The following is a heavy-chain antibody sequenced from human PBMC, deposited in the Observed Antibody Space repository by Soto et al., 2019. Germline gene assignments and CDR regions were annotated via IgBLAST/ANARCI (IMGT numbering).Heavy chain of an antibody. CDR3: AKDAEYSCGGDCYQGSYFDY. V-gene: IGHV3-23*01. Sequence: QPGGSLRLSCAASGFTFSSYAMSWVRQAPGKGLEWVSAISGSGGSTYYADSVKGRFTISRDNSKNTLYLQMNSLRAEDTAVYYCAKDAEYSCGGDCYQGSYFDYWGQGTLVTVSS. CDR2: ISGSGGST. CDR1: GFTFSSYA. J-gene: IGHJ4*02. D-gene: IGHD2-21*02.